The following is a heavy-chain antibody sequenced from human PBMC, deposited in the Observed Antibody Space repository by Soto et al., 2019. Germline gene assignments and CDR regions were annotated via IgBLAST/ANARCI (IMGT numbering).Heavy chain of an antibody. D-gene: IGHD3-9*01. Sequence: ASVKVSCKASGYTFTGYYMHWVRQAPGQGLEWMGWINPNSGGTNYAQKFQGRVTMTRDTSISTAYMELSRLRSDDTAVYYCARDGEGILTGYYVHYGMDVWGQGTTVTVSS. CDR2: INPNSGGT. CDR1: GYTFTGYY. V-gene: IGHV1-2*02. J-gene: IGHJ6*02. CDR3: ARDGEGILTGYYVHYGMDV.